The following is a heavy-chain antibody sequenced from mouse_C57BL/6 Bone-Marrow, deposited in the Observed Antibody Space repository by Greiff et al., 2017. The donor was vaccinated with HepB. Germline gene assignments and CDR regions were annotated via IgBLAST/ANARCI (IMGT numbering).Heavy chain of an antibody. CDR3: ARYTTAVVVHFGY. J-gene: IGHJ2*01. CDR1: GYTFTSYW. Sequence: QVQLQQPGAELVRPGTSVKLSCKASGYTFTSYWMHWVKQRPGQGLEWIGVIDPSDSYTNYNQKFKGKATLTVDTSYSTAYMQLSSLTSEDYAVYCCARYTTAVVVHFGYWGQGTTLTVSS. CDR2: IDPSDSYT. D-gene: IGHD1-1*01. V-gene: IGHV1-59*01.